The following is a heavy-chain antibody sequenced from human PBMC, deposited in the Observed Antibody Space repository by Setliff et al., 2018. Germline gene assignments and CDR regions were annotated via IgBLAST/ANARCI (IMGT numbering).Heavy chain of an antibody. CDR2: ISPSGST. V-gene: IGHV4-4*07. D-gene: IGHD1-26*01. Sequence: PSETLSLTCTVSGGSISSYYWIWIRQPAGKALEWIGHISPSGSTTYNPSLKSRVTISPDTSKNHFSLKVNSVTAADTALYYCARSPSSGAYWNPRPFYSDYWGQGTLVTVSS. CDR3: ARSPSSGAYWNPRPFYSDY. J-gene: IGHJ4*02. CDR1: GGSISSYY.